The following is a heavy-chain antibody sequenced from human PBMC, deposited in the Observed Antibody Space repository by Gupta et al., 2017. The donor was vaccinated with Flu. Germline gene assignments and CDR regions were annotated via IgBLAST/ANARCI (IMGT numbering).Heavy chain of an antibody. V-gene: IGHV2-70*04. CDR3: GRPSGYDPSRYDY. J-gene: IGHJ4*02. D-gene: IGHD5-12*01. CDR1: GFSLSTSGMR. CDR2: IDWDDDK. Sequence: QVTLKESGPALVKATQTLTLTCSFSGFSLSTSGMRVSWIRQPPGKALEGLACIDWDDDKFYSTSLKTRLTISKDTSKNQVVLIMTSMDTVDTATYFCGRPSGYDPSRYDYWGQGTLVTVSS.